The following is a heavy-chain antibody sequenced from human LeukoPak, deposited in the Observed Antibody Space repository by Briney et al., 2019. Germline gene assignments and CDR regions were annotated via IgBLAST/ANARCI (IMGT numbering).Heavy chain of an antibody. D-gene: IGHD6-19*01. Sequence: GASVKVSCKASGYTFSSYYMHWVRQAPGQGLEWMGIINPSGDTTSYPQKFHGRVIMSRDTTTSTVYMELRSLRCEDTAVYYCARRLGVGSGWYGAPFDFWGQGTLVTVSS. CDR1: GYTFSSYY. V-gene: IGHV1-46*01. J-gene: IGHJ4*02. CDR3: ARRLGVGSGWYGAPFDF. CDR2: INPSGDTT.